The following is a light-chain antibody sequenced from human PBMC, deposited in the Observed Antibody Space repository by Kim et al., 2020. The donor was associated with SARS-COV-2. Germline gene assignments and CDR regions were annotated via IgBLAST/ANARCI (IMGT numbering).Light chain of an antibody. V-gene: IGLV1-40*01. CDR3: QSYDSSLSGSMV. CDR2: GNS. Sequence: VTISCTGSSSNSGAGYDVQWYQQLPGTAPKLLIYGNSTRPSGVPDRFSGSKSGTSASLAITGLQAEDEADYYCQSYDSSLSGSMVFGGGTKLTVL. CDR1: SSNSGAGYD. J-gene: IGLJ3*02.